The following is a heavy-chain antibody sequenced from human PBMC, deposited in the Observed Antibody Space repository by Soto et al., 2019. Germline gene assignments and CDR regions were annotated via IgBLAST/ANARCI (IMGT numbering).Heavy chain of an antibody. Sequence: PSETLSLTCAVSGDSISSADYSWNWVRQPPGKGLEWIGYISHSGSTYYNPSLKSRVTISVDRSKNQFSLNLNSVTAADTAVYYCARDLWGYCGTDCYPLDVWGQGTTVTVSS. D-gene: IGHD2-21*02. CDR2: ISHSGST. J-gene: IGHJ6*02. CDR3: ARDLWGYCGTDCYPLDV. CDR1: GDSISSADYS. V-gene: IGHV4-30-2*01.